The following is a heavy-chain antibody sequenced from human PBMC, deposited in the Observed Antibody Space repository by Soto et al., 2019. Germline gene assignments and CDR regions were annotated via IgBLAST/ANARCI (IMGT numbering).Heavy chain of an antibody. CDR2: IWYDGSNK. CDR1: GFTFSSYG. CDR3: ARDYDSSGYYLPDY. V-gene: IGHV3-33*01. Sequence: QVQLVESGGGVVQPGRSLRLSCAASGFTFSSYGMHWVRQAPGKGLEWVAVIWYDGSNKYYADSVKGRFTISRDNSKNTLYLQMNSLRAEDTAVYYCARDYDSSGYYLPDYWGKGTLVTVSS. J-gene: IGHJ4*02. D-gene: IGHD3-22*01.